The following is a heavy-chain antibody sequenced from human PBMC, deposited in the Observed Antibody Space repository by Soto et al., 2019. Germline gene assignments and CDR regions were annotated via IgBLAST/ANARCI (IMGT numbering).Heavy chain of an antibody. CDR1: GGSFSGYY. CDR2: INHSGST. V-gene: IGHV4-34*01. J-gene: IGHJ4*02. D-gene: IGHD6-19*01. CDR3: ARDEVDGTAYDY. Sequence: SETLSLTCAVYGGSFSGYYWSWIRQPPGKGLEWIGEINHSGSTNYNPSLKSRVTISVDTSKNQFSLKLSSVTAADTAVYYCARDEVDGTAYDYWGQGTLVTVSS.